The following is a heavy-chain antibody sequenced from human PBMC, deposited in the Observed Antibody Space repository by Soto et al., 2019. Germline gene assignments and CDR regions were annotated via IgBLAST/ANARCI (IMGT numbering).Heavy chain of an antibody. CDR3: ARGDDYRWLSHYLDY. V-gene: IGHV1-2*02. CDR1: GYTFTGYC. J-gene: IGHJ4*02. CDR2: INPDNGAA. D-gene: IGHD5-12*01. Sequence: ASVKVACKVSGYTFTGYCLHCARQAPGQGLEWMGWINPDNGAANYAQQFQGRVTMTRDTSISTVYLEFSSLRSDDTAVYFCARGDDYRWLSHYLDYWGQGALVTVSS.